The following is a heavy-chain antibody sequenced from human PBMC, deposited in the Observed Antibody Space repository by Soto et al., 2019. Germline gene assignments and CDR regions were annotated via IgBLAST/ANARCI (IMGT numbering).Heavy chain of an antibody. CDR3: ARAGSSSWWYYYYYTDV. CDR1: GFTFSSYW. V-gene: IGHV3-7*01. CDR2: IKQDGSEK. Sequence: GGSLRLSCAASGFTFSSYWMSWVRQAPGKGLEWVANIKQDGSEKYYVDSVKGRFTISRDNAKNSLYLQMNSLRAEDTAVYYCARAGSSSWWYYYYYTDVWGKGTTVTVSS. D-gene: IGHD6-13*01. J-gene: IGHJ6*03.